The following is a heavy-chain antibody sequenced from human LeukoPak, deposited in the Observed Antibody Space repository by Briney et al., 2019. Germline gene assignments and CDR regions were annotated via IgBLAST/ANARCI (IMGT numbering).Heavy chain of an antibody. CDR3: ARPAYLGYCSSTSCHDAFDI. D-gene: IGHD2-2*01. V-gene: IGHV5-51*01. CDR2: IYPGDSDT. J-gene: IGHJ3*02. CDR1: GYSFTSYW. Sequence: KRGESLKISCKGSGYSFTSYWIGWVRQMPGKGLEWMGIIYPGDSDTRYSPFFQGQVTISADKSISNDYLQWSSLKASDTAMYYCARPAYLGYCSSTSCHDAFDIWGQGTMVTVSS.